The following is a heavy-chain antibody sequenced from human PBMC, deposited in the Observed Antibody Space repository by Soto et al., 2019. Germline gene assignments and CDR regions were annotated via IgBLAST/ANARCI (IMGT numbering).Heavy chain of an antibody. Sequence: ASVKVSCKASGDTFTAYYMHWVRQAPGQGLEWMGWINLNTGGTKYAQNFQGRVTMTRDKSISTAFMELGRLTSDDTAVYYCVRLPLDPDYWGQGTLVTVS. V-gene: IGHV1-2*02. CDR2: INLNTGGT. CDR1: GDTFTAYY. CDR3: VRLPLDPDY. J-gene: IGHJ4*02. D-gene: IGHD3-16*02.